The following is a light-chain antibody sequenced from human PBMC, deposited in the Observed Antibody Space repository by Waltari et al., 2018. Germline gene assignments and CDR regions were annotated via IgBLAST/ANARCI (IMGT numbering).Light chain of an antibody. CDR1: SSDVGGYNY. J-gene: IGLJ2*01. Sequence: QSALTQPPSASGSPGQSVTISCAGTSSDVGGYNYVSWYQLHPGKAPKLMIYEVTKRPSGVPDRFSGSKSDNTASLTVSGLQAEDEAEYYCASYSGTNNVLFGGGTKLTVL. CDR3: ASYSGTNNVL. CDR2: EVT. V-gene: IGLV2-8*01.